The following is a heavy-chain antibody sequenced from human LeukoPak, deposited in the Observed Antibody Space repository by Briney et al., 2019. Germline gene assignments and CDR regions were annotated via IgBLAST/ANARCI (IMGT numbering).Heavy chain of an antibody. D-gene: IGHD1-26*01. V-gene: IGHV3-21*01. J-gene: IGHJ5*02. CDR3: ARDQVGGRFDP. CDR1: GFTFSSYS. CDR2: ISSSSSYI. Sequence: GGSLRLSCAASGFTFSSYSMNWVRQAPGKGLEWVSSISSSSSYIYYADSVKGRFTISRDNAKNSLYLQMNSLRAEDTAVYYCARDQVGGRFDPWGQGTLVTVSS.